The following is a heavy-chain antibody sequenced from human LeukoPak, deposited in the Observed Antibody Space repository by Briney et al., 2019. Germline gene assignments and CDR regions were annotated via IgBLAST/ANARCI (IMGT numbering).Heavy chain of an antibody. CDR2: IFHSGST. J-gene: IGHJ4*02. CDR3: ARQTMLVGYANGLGFNY. D-gene: IGHD2-2*01. CDR1: GGSISSNNW. Sequence: SGTLSLTCAISGGSISSNNWWSWVRQPPGKGLEWIGEIFHSGSTNCNPSLKSRVTISVDKSKNQLSLKLSSVTAADTAVYYCARQTMLVGYANGLGFNYWGEGTLVTVSS. V-gene: IGHV4-4*02.